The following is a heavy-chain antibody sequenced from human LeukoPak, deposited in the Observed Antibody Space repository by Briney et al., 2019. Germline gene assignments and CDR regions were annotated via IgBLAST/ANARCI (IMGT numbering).Heavy chain of an antibody. CDR1: GYSFDNSW. D-gene: IGHD3-16*01. CDR3: ARQAGGDGYIDY. Sequence: GESLKISCKGSGYSFDNSWIGWVRQMPGKGLEWMGLVYPGDPDIRYSPSFQGQVIISADKSISTAYLQWSSLKASDTAMYYCARQAGGDGYIDYWGQGTLVTVSS. V-gene: IGHV5-51*01. CDR2: VYPGDPDI. J-gene: IGHJ4*02.